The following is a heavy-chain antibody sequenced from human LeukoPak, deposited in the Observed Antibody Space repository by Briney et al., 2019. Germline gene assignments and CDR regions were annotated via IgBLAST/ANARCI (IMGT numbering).Heavy chain of an antibody. CDR1: GYTFASYG. CDR2: INPNSVNT. J-gene: IGHJ4*02. Sequence: GASVKVSCKASGYTFASYGINWVRQATGQGLEWMGWINPNSVNTGYAQKFQGRVTITRNTSISTAYMELSSLRSEDTAVYYCAREGLDYWGQGTLVTVSS. V-gene: IGHV1-8*03. CDR3: AREGLDY.